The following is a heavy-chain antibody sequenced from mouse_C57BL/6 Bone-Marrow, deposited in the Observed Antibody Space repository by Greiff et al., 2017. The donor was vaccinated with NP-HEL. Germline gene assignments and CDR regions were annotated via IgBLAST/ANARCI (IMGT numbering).Heavy chain of an antibody. J-gene: IGHJ4*01. Sequence: EVHLVESGGGLVQPGESLKLSCESNEYEFPSHDMSWVRKTPEKRLELVAAINSDGGSTYYPDTMERRFIISRDNTKKTLYLQMSSLRSEDTALYYCARGNDYDVCYAMDYWGQGTSVTVSS. CDR3: ARGNDYDVCYAMDY. CDR2: INSDGGST. D-gene: IGHD2-4*01. CDR1: EYEFPSHD. V-gene: IGHV5-2*01.